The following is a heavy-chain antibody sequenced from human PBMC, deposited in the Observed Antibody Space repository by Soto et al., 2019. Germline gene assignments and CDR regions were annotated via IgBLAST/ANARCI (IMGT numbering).Heavy chain of an antibody. J-gene: IGHJ6*03. Sequence: PRASVKVSCKASGYTFTTYGISWVRQAPGQGLEWMGWISPYNGDTHYAERFQGRLTMTTDTSATSAYMELRTLSSDDRAVYFCARALSMAQYYYYMDVWGKGTTVTVSS. CDR1: GYTFTTYG. V-gene: IGHV1-18*01. CDR3: ARALSMAQYYYYMDV. CDR2: ISPYNGDT.